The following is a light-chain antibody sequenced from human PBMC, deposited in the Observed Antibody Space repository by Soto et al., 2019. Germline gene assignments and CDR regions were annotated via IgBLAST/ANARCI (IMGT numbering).Light chain of an antibody. V-gene: IGKV3-11*01. CDR1: QSVSSY. Sequence: EILVTQSPAALSLSPGERATLSCRASQSVSSYLAWYQQKPGQAPRLLIYDASNRATGIPARFSGSGSGTDFTLTISSLEPEDFAVYYCQQRSNWPWLTFGGGTKVDIK. J-gene: IGKJ4*01. CDR2: DAS. CDR3: QQRSNWPWLT.